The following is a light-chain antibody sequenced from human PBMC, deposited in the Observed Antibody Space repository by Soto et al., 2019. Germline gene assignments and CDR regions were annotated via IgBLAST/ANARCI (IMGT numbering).Light chain of an antibody. Sequence: EIVLTQSPGTLSLSPGERGTLSCRASQSVSSSYLAWYQQKPGQAPRLLIYGASSRATGIPDRFSGSGSGTDFTLTISRLEPEDFAVYYYQQYGSSPYTFGQGTKLEIK. CDR3: QQYGSSPYT. CDR2: GAS. CDR1: QSVSSSY. J-gene: IGKJ2*01. V-gene: IGKV3-20*01.